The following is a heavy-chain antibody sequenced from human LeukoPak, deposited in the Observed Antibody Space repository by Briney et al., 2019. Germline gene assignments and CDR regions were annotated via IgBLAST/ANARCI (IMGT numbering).Heavy chain of an antibody. Sequence: ASVKVPCKASGYTLSELSMHWVRQAPGKGLEWMGGFDPEDGETIYAQKFQGRVTMTEDTSTDTAYMELSSLRSEDTAVYYCATGVRHNWFDPWGQGTLVTVSS. CDR2: FDPEDGET. CDR3: ATGVRHNWFDP. J-gene: IGHJ5*02. CDR1: GYTLSELS. V-gene: IGHV1-24*01.